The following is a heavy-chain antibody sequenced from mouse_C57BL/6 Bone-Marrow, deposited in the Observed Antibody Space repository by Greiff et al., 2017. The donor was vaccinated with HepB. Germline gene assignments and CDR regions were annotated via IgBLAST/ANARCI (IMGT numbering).Heavy chain of an antibody. CDR1: EYEFPSHD. CDR2: INSDGGCT. D-gene: IGHD3-2*02. CDR3: ARHDQLIGDAMDY. J-gene: IGHJ4*01. V-gene: IGHV5-2*01. Sequence: EVKLMESGGGLVQPGESLKLSCESNEYEFPSHDMSWVRKTPEKRLELVAAINSDGGCTYYPDTMERRFIISRDNTKKTLYLQMSSLRSEDTALYYCARHDQLIGDAMDYWGQGTSVTVSS.